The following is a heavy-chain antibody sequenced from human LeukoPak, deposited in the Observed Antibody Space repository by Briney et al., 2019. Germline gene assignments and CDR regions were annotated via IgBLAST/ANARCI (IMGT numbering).Heavy chain of an antibody. V-gene: IGHV1-2*02. CDR2: INPNSGGT. CDR3: AGGIVVVVAATYAFDI. D-gene: IGHD2-15*01. Sequence: ASVKVSCKASGGTFSSYAISWVRQAPGQGLEWMGWINPNSGGTNYAQKFQGRVTMTRDTSISTAYMELSRLRSDDTAVYYCAGGIVVVVAATYAFDIWGQGTMVTVSS. CDR1: GGTFSSYA. J-gene: IGHJ3*02.